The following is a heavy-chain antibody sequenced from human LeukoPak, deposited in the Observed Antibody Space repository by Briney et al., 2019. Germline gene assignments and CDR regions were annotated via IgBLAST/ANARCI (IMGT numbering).Heavy chain of an antibody. V-gene: IGHV3-23*01. CDR1: GFTFSTYG. J-gene: IGHJ4*02. CDR3: AKDRGY. CDR2: ISGSGTNT. Sequence: PGGSLRLSCVGSGFTFSTYGMTWVRQAPGKGLEWVSGISGSGTNTYYAGSVKGRFTVSRDNSKNTVYLQMNSLRVEDTATYYCAKDRGYWGQGTLVTVSS.